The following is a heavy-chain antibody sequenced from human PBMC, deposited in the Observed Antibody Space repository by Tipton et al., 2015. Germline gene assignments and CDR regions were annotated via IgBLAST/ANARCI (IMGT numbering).Heavy chain of an antibody. V-gene: IGHV4-34*01. CDR2: INDSGST. CDR1: GGSFSDYY. D-gene: IGHD3-16*01. CDR3: ARERENSYGSFDH. Sequence: LRLSCTVSGGSFSDYYWSWIRQTPGEGLEWIGEINDSGSTNYNPSLKTRVTISGDTSKNQFSLELNSVTAADTAVYYCARERENSYGSFDHWGQGSLVTVSS. J-gene: IGHJ4*02.